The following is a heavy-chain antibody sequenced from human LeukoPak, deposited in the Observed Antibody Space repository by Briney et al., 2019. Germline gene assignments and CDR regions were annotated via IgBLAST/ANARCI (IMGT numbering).Heavy chain of an antibody. CDR3: ATDHPRQGVTAHTPFDY. V-gene: IGHV3-23*01. Sequence: PGGSLRLSCAASGFTFSSYAMSWVRQAPGKGLEWVSAISGSGGSTYYPDSVEGRFTISRDNSKNTLYLQMNSLRAEDTAIYYCATDHPRQGVTAHTPFDYWGQGTLVTVSS. CDR2: ISGSGGST. J-gene: IGHJ4*02. D-gene: IGHD2-15*01. CDR1: GFTFSSYA.